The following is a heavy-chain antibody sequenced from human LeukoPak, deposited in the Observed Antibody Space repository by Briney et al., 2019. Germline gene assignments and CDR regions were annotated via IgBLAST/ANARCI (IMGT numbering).Heavy chain of an antibody. D-gene: IGHD1-26*01. J-gene: IGHJ6*03. CDR1: GYTLTELS. CDR3: ATLYPPPRGRLRNYYYMDV. V-gene: IGHV1-24*01. Sequence: ASVKVSCKVSGYTLTELSMHWVRQAPGKGLEWMGGFDPEDGETIYAQKFQGRVTMTEDTSTDTAYMELSSLRSEDTAVYYCATLYPPPRGRLRNYYYMDVWGKGTTVTVSS. CDR2: FDPEDGET.